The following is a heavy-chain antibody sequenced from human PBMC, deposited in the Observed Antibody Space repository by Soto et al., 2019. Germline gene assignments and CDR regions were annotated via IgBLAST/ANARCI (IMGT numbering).Heavy chain of an antibody. Sequence: GGSLRLSCAASGLSFSNYWMHWVRQAPGKGLVWVAVIRDDGSNKYYADSVQGRFTISRDNSKNTLYLQMNSLRAEDTAVYYCAKDNRFLEWLQLFDYWGQGTLVTVSS. V-gene: IGHV3-30*02. D-gene: IGHD3-3*01. CDR1: GLSFSNYW. CDR3: AKDNRFLEWLQLFDY. CDR2: IRDDGSNK. J-gene: IGHJ4*02.